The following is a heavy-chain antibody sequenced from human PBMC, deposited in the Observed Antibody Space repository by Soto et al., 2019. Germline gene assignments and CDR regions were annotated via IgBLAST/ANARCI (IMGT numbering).Heavy chain of an antibody. CDR2: IAYTGIT. J-gene: IGHJ4*02. CDR3: VREGFSGYEALDY. V-gene: IGHV4-59*01. D-gene: IGHD5-12*01. CDR1: GGPIRSYY. Sequence: QVHLQESGPGLLKPSETLSLTCSVSGGPIRSYYLSWVRQAPGKGLEWIAYIAYTGITGYNPSPRSRVTISGDTSQNVFSLKMTSVTAAYTAVYYCVREGFSGYEALDYWGQGILVTVSS.